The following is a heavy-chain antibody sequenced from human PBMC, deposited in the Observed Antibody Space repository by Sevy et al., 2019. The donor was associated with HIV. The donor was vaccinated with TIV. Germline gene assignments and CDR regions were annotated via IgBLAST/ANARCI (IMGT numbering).Heavy chain of an antibody. CDR3: ARHAQYYYDSSGYYPHYYYYYGMDV. Sequence: SETMSLTCAVSGGSISSSNWWSWVRQPPGKRLEWIGEIYHSGSTNYNPSLKSRVTISVDKSKNQFSLKLSSVTAADTAVYYCARHAQYYYDSSGYYPHYYYYYGMDVWGQGTTVTVSS. D-gene: IGHD3-22*01. J-gene: IGHJ6*02. CDR1: GGSISSSNW. V-gene: IGHV4-4*02. CDR2: IYHSGST.